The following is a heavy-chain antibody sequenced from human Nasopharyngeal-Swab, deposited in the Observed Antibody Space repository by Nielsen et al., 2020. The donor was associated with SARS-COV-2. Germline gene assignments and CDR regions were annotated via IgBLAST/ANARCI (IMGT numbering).Heavy chain of an antibody. Sequence: SETLSLTCTFSNGSINSYYWSWILQPPGKGLEWIGYIYFRGSTSYNPSLKSRVTMSVDTSKNQFSLNLTSVTAADTAVYYCARVALGSYLRGRGMDVWGQGTTVTVSS. D-gene: IGHD3-16*02. V-gene: IGHV4-59*13. CDR3: ARVALGSYLRGRGMDV. CDR2: IYFRGST. CDR1: NGSINSYY. J-gene: IGHJ6*02.